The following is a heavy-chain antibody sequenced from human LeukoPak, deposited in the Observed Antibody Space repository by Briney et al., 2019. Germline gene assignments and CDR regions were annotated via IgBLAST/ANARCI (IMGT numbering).Heavy chain of an antibody. Sequence: GGSLRLSRAASGFTFSEYYMSWIRQAPGRGLEWVSYISGRSTYTNYADSVKGRFTISRDNAKNSLYLQMNSLRAEDTAVYYCAREKWGNYYFDFWGQGTLATVSS. CDR1: GFTFSEYY. CDR2: ISGRSTYT. CDR3: AREKWGNYYFDF. V-gene: IGHV3-11*06. J-gene: IGHJ4*02. D-gene: IGHD1-26*01.